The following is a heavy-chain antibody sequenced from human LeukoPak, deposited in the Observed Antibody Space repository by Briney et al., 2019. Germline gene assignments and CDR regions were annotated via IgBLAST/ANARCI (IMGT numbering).Heavy chain of an antibody. CDR1: GFIFSNSW. J-gene: IGHJ5*02. Sequence: GGSLRLSCAASGFIFSNSWMSWVRQTPGKGLEWVANIKPDGSEKYYVDSVKGRFTISRDNAKSSLYLQMNILRVEDTAMYYCARLLNWGSRRGFNWFDPWGQGTLVTVSS. CDR3: ARLLNWGSRRGFNWFDP. D-gene: IGHD3-16*01. V-gene: IGHV3-7*01. CDR2: IKPDGSEK.